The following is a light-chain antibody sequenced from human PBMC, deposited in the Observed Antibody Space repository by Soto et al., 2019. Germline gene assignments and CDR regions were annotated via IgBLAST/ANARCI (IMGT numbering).Light chain of an antibody. CDR1: SGHSSYA. CDR2: LNSDGSH. Sequence: QSVLTQSPSASASLGASVKLTCTLSSGHSSYAIAWHQQRPEKGPRYLMKLNSDGSHSKGDGIPDRFSGSNSGAERYLTISSLQSEDEADYYCQTWGTGPWVFGGGTKLTVL. CDR3: QTWGTGPWV. J-gene: IGLJ3*02. V-gene: IGLV4-69*01.